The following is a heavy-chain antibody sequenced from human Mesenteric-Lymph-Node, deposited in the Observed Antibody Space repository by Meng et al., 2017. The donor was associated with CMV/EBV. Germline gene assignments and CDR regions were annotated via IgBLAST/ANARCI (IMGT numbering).Heavy chain of an antibody. D-gene: IGHD2-2*01. CDR2: INPSSGGT. Sequence: GYSFTAYYMHWVRQAPGQGLEWMGRINPSSGGTNYALKFQGRVSMTRDTSISTVYMELGSLRSDDTAVYFCAREYCTTISCSYYFDYWGQGSLVTVSS. V-gene: IGHV1-2*06. J-gene: IGHJ4*02. CDR3: AREYCTTISCSYYFDY. CDR1: GYSFTAYY.